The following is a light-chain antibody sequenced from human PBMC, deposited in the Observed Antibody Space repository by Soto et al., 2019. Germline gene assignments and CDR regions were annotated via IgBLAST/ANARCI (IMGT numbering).Light chain of an antibody. J-gene: IGKJ1*01. CDR2: GAF. V-gene: IGKV1-6*01. CDR3: LQDYSWPWT. CDR1: QDVRNY. Sequence: AIQMTQSPSSLSASVGDRLTITCRASQDVRNYVGWYQQKPGNAPKFLIYGAFSLETGIPSRFSGSGYGTEFTLTINSLLPEDFATYFCLQDYSWPWTFGQGTKVEV.